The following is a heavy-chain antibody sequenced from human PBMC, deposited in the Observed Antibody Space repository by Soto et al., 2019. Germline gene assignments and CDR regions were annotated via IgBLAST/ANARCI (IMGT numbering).Heavy chain of an antibody. CDR2: INPNSGGT. CDR1: GYTFTGYY. CDR3: ARGDLGSDYGDYSWFDP. V-gene: IGHV1-2*04. J-gene: IGHJ5*02. Sequence: EASVKVSCKASGYTFTGYYMHCVRQAPGQGLEWMGWINPNSGGTNYAQKFQGWVTMTRDTSISTAYMELSRLRSDDTAVYYCARGDLGSDYGDYSWFDPWGQGTLVTVSS. D-gene: IGHD4-17*01.